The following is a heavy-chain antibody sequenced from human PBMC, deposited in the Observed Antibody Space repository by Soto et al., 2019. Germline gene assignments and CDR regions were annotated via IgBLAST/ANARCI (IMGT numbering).Heavy chain of an antibody. J-gene: IGHJ6*02. CDR1: GGSFSGYY. V-gene: IGHV4-34*01. CDR3: ARGAGYCSSTSCYYGMDV. Sequence: QVQLQQWGAGLLKPSETLSLTCAVYGGSFSGYYWSWIRQPPGKGLEWIGEINHSGSTNYNPSLKSRVTISVATSKNQFSLKLSSATAADTAVYYCARGAGYCSSTSCYYGMDVWGQGTTVTVSS. D-gene: IGHD2-2*01. CDR2: INHSGST.